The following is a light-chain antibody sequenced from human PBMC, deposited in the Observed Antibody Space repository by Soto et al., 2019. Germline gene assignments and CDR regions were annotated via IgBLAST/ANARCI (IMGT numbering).Light chain of an antibody. CDR2: GAS. Sequence: EVVMTQSPATVSVSPGEGVTLSCRASQTISNDIAWYQQKPGQAPRLLIYGASTRATGVPARFSGGGSGTEFTLTMSSLQSEAFAFYYCQQNNKWPPVPFGGGTKVEIK. CDR3: QQNNKWPPVP. V-gene: IGKV3-15*01. CDR1: QTISND. J-gene: IGKJ4*01.